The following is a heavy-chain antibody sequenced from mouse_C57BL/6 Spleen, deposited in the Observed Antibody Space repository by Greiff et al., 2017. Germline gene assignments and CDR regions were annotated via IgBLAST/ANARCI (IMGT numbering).Heavy chain of an antibody. D-gene: IGHD2-4*01. J-gene: IGHJ2*01. Sequence: ESGPGLVKPSQSLSLTCSVTGYSITSGYYWNWIRQFPGNKLEWMGYISYDGSNNYNPSLKNRISITRDTAKNQFFLKLNSVTTEDTATYYCARTYYDYDENYFDYWGQGTTLTVSS. CDR1: GYSITSGYY. CDR3: ARTYYDYDENYFDY. V-gene: IGHV3-6*01. CDR2: ISYDGSN.